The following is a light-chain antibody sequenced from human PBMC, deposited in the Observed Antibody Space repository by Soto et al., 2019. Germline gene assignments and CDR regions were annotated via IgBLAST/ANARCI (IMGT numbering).Light chain of an antibody. V-gene: IGKV1-39*01. CDR3: HQSHTMPLT. J-gene: IGKJ5*01. Sequence: DIQMTQSPASLSASVGDRVTITYRASQSINNYFNWYQQRPGQAPKLLIRSASTLRRGVPSRFSGSGSRTEFTLTIGDLQPEDFGTYYCHQSHTMPLTFGHGTRLEIK. CDR2: SAS. CDR1: QSINNY.